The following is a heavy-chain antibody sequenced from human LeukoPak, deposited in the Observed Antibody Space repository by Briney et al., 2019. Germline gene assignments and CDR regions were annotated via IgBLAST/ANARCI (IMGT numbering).Heavy chain of an antibody. J-gene: IGHJ4*02. V-gene: IGHV1-8*01. CDR2: MNTNSGNK. CDR3: VRSVVMVTNFDC. D-gene: IGHD5-24*01. CDR1: GYTFTSYD. Sequence: GASVTDSCKASGYTFTSYDINWVRQATGQGLEWMGWMNTNSGNKGYAQKFQGRVIKTSNTSIHTADMELSSLRYRDRAVCYCVRSVVMVTNFDCWGQGTLVTVPS.